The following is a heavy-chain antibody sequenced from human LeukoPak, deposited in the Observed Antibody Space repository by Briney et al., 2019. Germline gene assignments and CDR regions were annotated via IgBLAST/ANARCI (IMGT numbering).Heavy chain of an antibody. V-gene: IGHV3-23*01. CDR2: ITGSGGTT. J-gene: IGHJ4*02. CDR3: AKIQGYFDY. CDR1: GFTFSSYG. Sequence: GGSLRLSCAASGFTFSSYGMSWVRQAPGKGPQWVSAITGSGGTTYYADSVKGRFTISRNNSKNTLYLQMNSLRAEDTAVYYCAKIQGYFDYWGQGNLVTVSS.